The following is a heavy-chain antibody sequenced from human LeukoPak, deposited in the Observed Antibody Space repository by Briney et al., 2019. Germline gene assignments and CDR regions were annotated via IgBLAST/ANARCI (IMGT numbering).Heavy chain of an antibody. CDR3: ARDSNDSSGPYY. Sequence: ASVKVSCKASGYTFTSYDINWVRQATGQGLEWMGWMNPNSGNTGYAQKFQGRVTMTRNTSISTAYMELSSLRSEDTAVYYCARDSNDSSGPYYWGQGTLVTVSS. D-gene: IGHD3-22*01. CDR2: MNPNSGNT. V-gene: IGHV1-8*01. CDR1: GYTFTSYD. J-gene: IGHJ4*02.